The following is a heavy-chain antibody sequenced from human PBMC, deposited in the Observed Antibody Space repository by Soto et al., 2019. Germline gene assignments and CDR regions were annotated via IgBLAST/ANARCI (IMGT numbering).Heavy chain of an antibody. CDR2: IYYSGST. CDR3: ARALASKYCSGGSCYSSNNWFDP. Sequence: PSETLSLTCTVSGGSIISGGYYFSCIRQHPWNGLELIGYIYYSGSTYYNPSLKSRVTISVDTSKNQFSLKLSSVTAADTAVYYCARALASKYCSGGSCYSSNNWFDPWGQGTLVTVSS. V-gene: IGHV4-31*03. D-gene: IGHD2-15*01. CDR1: GGSIISGGYY. J-gene: IGHJ5*02.